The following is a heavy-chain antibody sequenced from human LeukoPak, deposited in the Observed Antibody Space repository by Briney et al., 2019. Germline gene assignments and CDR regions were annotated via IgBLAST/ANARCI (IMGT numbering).Heavy chain of an antibody. D-gene: IGHD3-10*01. CDR2: ISAYNGNT. CDR1: GYTFTSYG. V-gene: IGHV1-18*01. Sequence: GASVKVSCKASGYTFTSYGISWVRQAPGQGLEWMGWISAYNGNTNYAQKLQGRVTMTTDTSTSTAYMELRSLRSDDTAVYYCARGPKMTMVRGVINSGNYWGQGTLVTVSS. J-gene: IGHJ4*02. CDR3: ARGPKMTMVRGVINSGNY.